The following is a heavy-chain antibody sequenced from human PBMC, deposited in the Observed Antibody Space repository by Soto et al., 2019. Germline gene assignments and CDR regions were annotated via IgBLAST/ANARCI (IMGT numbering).Heavy chain of an antibody. V-gene: IGHV1-46*01. D-gene: IGHD3-22*01. CDR2: INPIGGST. CDR3: ARGGVGTRIVVVISDYGMAV. Sequence: QVQLVQSGAEVKKPGASVKVSCKASGYTFTSYYMHWVRQAPGQGLEWMGIINPIGGSTSYAQKFQGRVTMTRDTSASTVYVELRSLRSEDTAVYYCARGGVGTRIVVVISDYGMAVWGQGTTVTVSS. J-gene: IGHJ6*02. CDR1: GYTFTSYY.